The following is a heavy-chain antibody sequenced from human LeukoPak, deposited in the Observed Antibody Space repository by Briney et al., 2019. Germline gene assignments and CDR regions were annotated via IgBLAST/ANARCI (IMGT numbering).Heavy chain of an antibody. CDR2: IFYSGST. CDR3: ARHGGATMVRGVLVDAFDI. J-gene: IGHJ3*02. V-gene: IGHV4-59*08. D-gene: IGHD3-10*01. Sequence: SETLSLTCTVPGASISSYYWSWIRQPPGKGLEWIGYIFYSGSTNYNPSLKSRVTISVDMSKNQFSLKLRSVTAADTAVYYCARHGGATMVRGVLVDAFDIWGQGTMVTVSS. CDR1: GASISSYY.